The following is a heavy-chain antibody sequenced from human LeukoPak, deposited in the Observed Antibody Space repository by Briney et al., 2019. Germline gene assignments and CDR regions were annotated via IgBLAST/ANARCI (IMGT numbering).Heavy chain of an antibody. D-gene: IGHD1-7*01. V-gene: IGHV3-30*16. J-gene: IGHJ6*03. CDR1: GFTFSTFP. Sequence: GSLRLSCAASGFTFSTFPMHWVRQAPGKGLQWVAVISNDGRHEYYADSAKGRFTISRDNSKNTLFLQMNSLTTEDTAVYYCAGGAGTTVYYIDVWGKGTTVTVSS. CDR3: AGGAGTTVYYIDV. CDR2: ISNDGRHE.